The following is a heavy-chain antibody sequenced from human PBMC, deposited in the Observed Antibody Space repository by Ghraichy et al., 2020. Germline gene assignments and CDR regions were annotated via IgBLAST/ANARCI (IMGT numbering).Heavy chain of an antibody. CDR2: IRNKPDGGTT. CDR1: GFTFGDYA. CDR3: TRDRPLDY. V-gene: IGHV3-49*03. Sequence: GSLRLSCSASGFTFGDYAMAWFRQAPGKGLEWVGCIRNKPDGGTTNYAASVRGRFTISRDDSNSIAYLQMNSLKNEDTAVYYCTRDRPLDYWGQGTLVTVSS. J-gene: IGHJ4*02.